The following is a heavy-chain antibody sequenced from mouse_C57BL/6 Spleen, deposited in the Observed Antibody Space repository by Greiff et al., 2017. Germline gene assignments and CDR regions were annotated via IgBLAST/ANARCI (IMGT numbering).Heavy chain of an antibody. J-gene: IGHJ4*01. CDR3: ARERVVARAMDY. V-gene: IGHV1-64*01. D-gene: IGHD1-1*01. CDR2: IHPNSGST. Sequence: QVQLQQPGAELVKPGASVKLSCKASGYTFTSYWMHWVKQRPGQGLEWIGMIHPNSGSTNYNEKFKSKATLTVDKSSSTAYMQLSSLTSEESAVYYCARERVVARAMDYWGQGTSVTVSS. CDR1: GYTFTSYW.